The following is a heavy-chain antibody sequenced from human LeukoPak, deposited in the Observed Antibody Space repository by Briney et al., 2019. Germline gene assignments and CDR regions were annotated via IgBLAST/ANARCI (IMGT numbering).Heavy chain of an antibody. Sequence: GGSLRLSCAASGFTSSRHWIHWVRQAAGKGLVWISYIDSDGSDTTYADSVKGRFAISRDNAKNAVYLQMNSLRVDDTAVYYCARDGDGAIAPDYWGQGTLVTVSS. D-gene: IGHD5-24*01. V-gene: IGHV3-74*03. CDR3: ARDGDGAIAPDY. CDR1: GFTSSRHW. J-gene: IGHJ4*02. CDR2: IDSDGSDT.